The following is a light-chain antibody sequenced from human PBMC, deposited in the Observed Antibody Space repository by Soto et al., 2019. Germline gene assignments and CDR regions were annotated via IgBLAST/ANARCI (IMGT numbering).Light chain of an antibody. CDR3: QHYGSSPCT. CDR1: QSVSSN. J-gene: IGKJ3*01. Sequence: EIVLTQSPGTLSLSPGERATLSCRASQSVSSNLVWYQQKPGQAPRLLIYAASSRATGIPDRFSGSGSGTDFTLTISRLEPEDFAVYYCQHYGSSPCTFGPGTKVDIK. CDR2: AAS. V-gene: IGKV3-20*01.